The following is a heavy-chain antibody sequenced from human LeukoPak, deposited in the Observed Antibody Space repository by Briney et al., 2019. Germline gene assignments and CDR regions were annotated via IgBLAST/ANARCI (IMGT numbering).Heavy chain of an antibody. CDR1: GYTFTSYY. CDR2: INPSGGST. V-gene: IGHV1-46*01. Sequence: GASVKVSCKASGYTFTSYYMHWVRQAPGQGLEWMGIINPSGGSTSYAQKFQGRVTMTRDMSTSTVYMELSSLRSEDTAVYYCARAGYSSIWSYNWFDPWGQGTLVTVSS. D-gene: IGHD6-13*01. CDR3: ARAGYSSIWSYNWFDP. J-gene: IGHJ5*02.